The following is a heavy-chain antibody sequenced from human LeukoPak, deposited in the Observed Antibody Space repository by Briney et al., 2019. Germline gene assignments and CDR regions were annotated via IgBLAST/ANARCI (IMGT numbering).Heavy chain of an antibody. D-gene: IGHD6-13*01. Sequence: GGTLRLSCAASGFTFSSYWMSWVRQAPGKGLEWVANIKQDGSEKYYVDSVKGRFTISRDNAKNSLYLQMNSLRAEDTAVYYCARYSSSWFFSFDYWGQGTLVTVSS. CDR3: ARYSSSWFFSFDY. CDR1: GFTFSSYW. V-gene: IGHV3-7*01. J-gene: IGHJ4*02. CDR2: IKQDGSEK.